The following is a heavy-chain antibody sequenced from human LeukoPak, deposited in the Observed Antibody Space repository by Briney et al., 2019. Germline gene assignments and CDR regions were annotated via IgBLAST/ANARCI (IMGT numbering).Heavy chain of an antibody. CDR2: IYHSGST. Sequence: PSETLSLTCTVSGYSISSGYYWGWIRQPPGKGLEWIGSIYHSGSTYYNPSLKSRVTISVDTSKNQFSLKLSSVTAADTAVYYCASTYYDFWSGYFRWFDPWGQGTLVTVSS. CDR3: ASTYYDFWSGYFRWFDP. J-gene: IGHJ5*02. D-gene: IGHD3-3*01. CDR1: GYSISSGYY. V-gene: IGHV4-38-2*02.